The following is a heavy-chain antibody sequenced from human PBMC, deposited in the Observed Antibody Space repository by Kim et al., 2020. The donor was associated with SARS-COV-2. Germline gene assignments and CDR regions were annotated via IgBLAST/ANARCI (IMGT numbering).Heavy chain of an antibody. Sequence: GGSLRLSCAASGFTFSSYGMHWVRQAPGKGLEWVAVISYDGSNKYYADSVKGRFTISRDNSKNTLYLQMNSLRADDTAVYYCARGPYGNVDIWGQGTMVT. J-gene: IGHJ3*02. CDR2: ISYDGSNK. D-gene: IGHD1-1*01. V-gene: IGHV3-33*05. CDR1: GFTFSSYG. CDR3: ARGPYGNVDI.